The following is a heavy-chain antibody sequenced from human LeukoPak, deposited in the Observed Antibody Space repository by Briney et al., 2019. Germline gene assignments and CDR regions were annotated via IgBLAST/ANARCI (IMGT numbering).Heavy chain of an antibody. V-gene: IGHV3-30*04. CDR2: ISYDGSKK. J-gene: IGHJ4*02. CDR3: ARTLAGSDILTGYPGY. CDR1: GFTFSSYA. Sequence: GGSLRLSCAASGFTFSSYAMHWVRQAPGKGLEWVAVISYDGSKKYYADSVKGRFTISRDNSKNTLYLQMNSLRAEDTAVYYCARTLAGSDILTGYPGYWGQGTLVTVSS. D-gene: IGHD3-9*01.